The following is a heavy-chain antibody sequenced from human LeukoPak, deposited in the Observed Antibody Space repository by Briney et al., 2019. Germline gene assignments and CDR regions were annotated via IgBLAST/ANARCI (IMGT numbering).Heavy chain of an antibody. D-gene: IGHD6-19*01. CDR2: ISSTSSSYI. V-gene: IGHV3-21*04. J-gene: IGHJ4*02. CDR1: GFTFLSYS. CDR3: AKTTAVSGSFYFES. Sequence: PGGSLRLSCAASGFTFLSYSMNWVRQAPGKGLEWVSSISSTSSSYIYYADSVKGRFTVSRDNAKNSLFLQMNSLRAEDTAVYYCAKTTAVSGSFYFESWGQGTLVTVSS.